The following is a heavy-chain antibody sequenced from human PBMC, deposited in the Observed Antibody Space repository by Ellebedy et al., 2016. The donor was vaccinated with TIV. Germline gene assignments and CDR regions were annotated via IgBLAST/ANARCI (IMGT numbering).Heavy chain of an antibody. J-gene: IGHJ6*02. CDR2: IWYDGSDK. V-gene: IGHV3-33*01. CDR3: ARAWIPYGLDV. D-gene: IGHD5-12*01. Sequence: PGGSLRLSCTASGFTFSAFGIHWVRQAPGKGLEWVAHIWYDGSDKYYADSVKGRFTISRDNSKSTRYLQMSSLRGEDTAVYYCARAWIPYGLDVWGHGTTVTVSS. CDR1: GFTFSAFG.